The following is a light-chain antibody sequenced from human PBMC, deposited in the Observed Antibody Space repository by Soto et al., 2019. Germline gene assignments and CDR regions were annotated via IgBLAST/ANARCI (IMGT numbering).Light chain of an antibody. Sequence: QSALTQPRSVSGSPGQSVTISCTGTSSDVGGYNYVSWYQQHPGKAPKLLIYDNNKRPSGIPDRFSGSKSGTSGTLEITGLQTGDEADYYCATWDGSLPGEVFGGGTKLTVL. CDR2: DNN. CDR3: ATWDGSLPGEV. CDR1: SSDVGGYNY. V-gene: IGLV2-11*01. J-gene: IGLJ2*01.